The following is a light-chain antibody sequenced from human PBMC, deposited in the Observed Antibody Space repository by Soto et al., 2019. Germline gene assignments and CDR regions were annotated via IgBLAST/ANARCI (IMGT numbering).Light chain of an antibody. CDR2: GNS. CDR3: QSYDSSLSGWV. J-gene: IGLJ3*02. V-gene: IGLV1-40*01. CDR1: SSNIGAGYD. Sequence: QAVGTQPPSVSGAPGQRVTISCTGSSSNIGAGYDVHWYQQLPGTAPKLFIYGNSNRPSGVPDRFSGSKSGTSASLAITGLQAEDEADYYCQSYDSSLSGWVFGGGTKLTVL.